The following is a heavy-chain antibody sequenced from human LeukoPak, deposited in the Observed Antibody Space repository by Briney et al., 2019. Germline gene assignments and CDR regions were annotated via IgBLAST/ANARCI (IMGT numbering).Heavy chain of an antibody. D-gene: IGHD2-2*01. Sequence: ASVKVSCMASGYTFTGYYMHWVRQAPGQGLEWMGWINPNSGGTNYAQKFQGRVTMTRDTSISTAYMELSRLRSDDTAVYYCASLGYCSSTSCADYWGQGTLVTVSS. CDR2: INPNSGGT. V-gene: IGHV1-2*02. CDR1: GYTFTGYY. CDR3: ASLGYCSSTSCADY. J-gene: IGHJ4*02.